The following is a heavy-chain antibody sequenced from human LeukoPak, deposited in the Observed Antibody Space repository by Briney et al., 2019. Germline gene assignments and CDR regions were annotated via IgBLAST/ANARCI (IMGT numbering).Heavy chain of an antibody. CDR1: GGSLSGYY. CDR2: INHSGTT. J-gene: IGHJ6*02. D-gene: IGHD3-16*01. CDR3: ARGPYVYHYGTDV. V-gene: IGHV4-34*01. Sequence: SETLSLTCAVYGGSLSGYYWSWVRQPPGKGLEWIGEINHSGTTNYNPSLKSRVTISVDRSKIQFSLKLTPVTAADTALYFCARGPYVYHYGTDVWGQGTTVTVSS.